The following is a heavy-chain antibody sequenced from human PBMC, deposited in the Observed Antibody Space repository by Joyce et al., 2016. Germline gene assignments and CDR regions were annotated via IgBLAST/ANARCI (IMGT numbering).Heavy chain of an antibody. CDR3: ARDRGSDDPIDF. V-gene: IGHV3-33*01. CDR1: GFTFRKYG. D-gene: IGHD1-1*01. J-gene: IGHJ4*02. Sequence: QVQLVESGGGVVQSGGSLRLSCEASGFTFRKYGMHWVRQAPGKGLECVSVIWHDGSNKYYSDSVRGRFTISRDNSKNTLYLQMNDMRVEDTAVYYCARDRGSDDPIDFWGQGTLVTVSS. CDR2: IWHDGSNK.